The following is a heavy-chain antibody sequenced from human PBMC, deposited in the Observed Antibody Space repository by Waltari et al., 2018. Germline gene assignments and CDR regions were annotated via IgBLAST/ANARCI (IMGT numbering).Heavy chain of an antibody. V-gene: IGHV3-7*01. D-gene: IGHD2-2*01. J-gene: IGHJ4*02. CDR3: ARSSSTEFDS. CDR1: GFTFSRHW. Sequence: ETHLVESGGGLVQPGGSLRLACAASGFTFSRHWMTWVRQAPGKGMEWVANIRQDGSEKYYVDSVKGRFTISRDNAKNSLYLQMNSLKADDTAVYYCARSSSTEFDSWGQGTLVTVSS. CDR2: IRQDGSEK.